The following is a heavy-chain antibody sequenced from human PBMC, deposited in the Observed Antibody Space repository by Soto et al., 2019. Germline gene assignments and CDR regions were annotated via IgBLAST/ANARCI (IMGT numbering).Heavy chain of an antibody. D-gene: IGHD6-19*01. V-gene: IGHV3-30-3*01. CDR1: GFTFSSYA. J-gene: IGHJ4*02. CDR3: ARVSVRGQEGWLVPIDY. CDR2: ISYDGSNK. Sequence: QVQLVESGGGVVQPGRSLRLSCAASGFTFSSYAMHWVRQAPGKGLEWVAVISYDGSNKYYADSVKGRFTISRDNSKNTLYLQRNSLRAEDTAVYYCARVSVRGQEGWLVPIDYWGQGTLVTVSS.